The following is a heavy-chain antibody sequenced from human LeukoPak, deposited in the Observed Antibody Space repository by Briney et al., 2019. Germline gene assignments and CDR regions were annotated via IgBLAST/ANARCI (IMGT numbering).Heavy chain of an antibody. J-gene: IGHJ4*02. Sequence: AGGSLRLSCAASGFTFSSYGMHWVRQAPGKGLEWVAVISYDGSNKYYADSVKGRFTISRDNSKNTLYLQMNSLRAEDTAVYYCAKDSGVRSGYLCWGQGTLVTVSS. CDR2: ISYDGSNK. V-gene: IGHV3-30*18. CDR3: AKDSGVRSGYLC. CDR1: GFTFSSYG. D-gene: IGHD3-22*01.